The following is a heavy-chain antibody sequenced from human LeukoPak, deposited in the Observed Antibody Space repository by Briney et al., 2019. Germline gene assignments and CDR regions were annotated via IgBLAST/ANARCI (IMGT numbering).Heavy chain of an antibody. V-gene: IGHV3-53*01. CDR3: ARDIVVVPAATVPTWGMDV. CDR2: IYSGGST. Sequence: GALRLSCAASGFTVSSNYMSWVRQAPGKGLEWVSVIYSGGSTYYADSVKGRFTISRDNAKNSLYLQMNSLRAEDTAVYYCARDIVVVPAATVPTWGMDVWGQGTTVTVSS. D-gene: IGHD2-2*01. CDR1: GFTVSSNY. J-gene: IGHJ6*02.